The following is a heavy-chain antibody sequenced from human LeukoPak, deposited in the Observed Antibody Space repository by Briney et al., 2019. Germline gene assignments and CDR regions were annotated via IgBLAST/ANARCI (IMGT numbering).Heavy chain of an antibody. CDR3: AKDKGGWELERDLSGAFDY. J-gene: IGHJ4*02. CDR1: GFTFDDYA. D-gene: IGHD1-1*01. CDR2: ISWNSGSI. Sequence: PGGSLRLSCAASGFTFDDYAMHWVRQAPGKGLEWVSGISWNSGSIGYADSVKGRFTISRDNAKNSLYLQMNSLRAEDTALYYCAKDKGGWELERDLSGAFDYWGQGTLVTVSS. V-gene: IGHV3-9*01.